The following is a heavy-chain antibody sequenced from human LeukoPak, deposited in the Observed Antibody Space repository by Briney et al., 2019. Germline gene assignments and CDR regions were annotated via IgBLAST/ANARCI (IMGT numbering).Heavy chain of an antibody. D-gene: IGHD2-15*01. CDR3: ARDLVAVYNWFDP. CDR2: IYTSGST. CDR1: GGSISSYY. J-gene: IGHJ5*02. Sequence: SETLSLTCTVSGGSISSYYWSWIRQPAGKGLEWIGRIYTSGSTNYSPSLKSRVTMSLDTSKNQFSLKLTSVTAADTAVYYCARDLVAVYNWFDPWGQGTLVTVSS. V-gene: IGHV4-4*07.